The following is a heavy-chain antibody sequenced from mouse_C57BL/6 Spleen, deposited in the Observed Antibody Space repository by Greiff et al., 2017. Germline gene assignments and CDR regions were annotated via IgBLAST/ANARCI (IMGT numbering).Heavy chain of an antibody. CDR3: ARRDYGSSWYFDV. J-gene: IGHJ1*03. D-gene: IGHD1-1*01. CDR2: IDPSDSYT. Sequence: VQLQQPGAELVKPGASVKLSCKASGYTFTSYWMQWVKQRPGQGLEWIGEIDPSDSYTNYNQKFKGKATLTVDTSSSIAYMQLSSLTSEDSAVYYCARRDYGSSWYFDVWGTGTTVTVSS. V-gene: IGHV1-50*01. CDR1: GYTFTSYW.